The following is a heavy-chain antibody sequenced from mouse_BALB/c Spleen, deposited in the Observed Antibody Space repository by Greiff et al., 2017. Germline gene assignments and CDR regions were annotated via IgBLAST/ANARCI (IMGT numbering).Heavy chain of an antibody. CDR1: GFTFSSYA. J-gene: IGHJ2*01. V-gene: IGHV5-6-5*01. CDR3: ARAPITTVVTPFDY. Sequence: DVHLVESGGGLVKPGGSLKLSCAASGFTFSSYAMSWVRQTPEKRLEWVASISSGGSTYYPDSVKGRFTISRDNARNILYLQMSSLRSEDTAMYYCARAPITTVVTPFDYWGQGTTLTVSS. D-gene: IGHD1-1*01. CDR2: ISSGGST.